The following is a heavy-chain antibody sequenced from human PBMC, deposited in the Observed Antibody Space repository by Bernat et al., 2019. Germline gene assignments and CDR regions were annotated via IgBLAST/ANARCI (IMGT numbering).Heavy chain of an antibody. D-gene: IGHD2-15*01. CDR3: ARRVGSSDYFDY. CDR1: GRSISRYY. Sequence: QVQLQESGPGLVKPSETLSLTCTVSGRSISRYYWRWIRQPPGKGLEWIAYIYYSGSTNYNPSLTSRVTTSIDTSKKQFSLRLTSVTAADTAVYYCARRVGSSDYFDYWGQGTLVTVSS. V-gene: IGHV4-59*08. CDR2: IYYSGST. J-gene: IGHJ4*02.